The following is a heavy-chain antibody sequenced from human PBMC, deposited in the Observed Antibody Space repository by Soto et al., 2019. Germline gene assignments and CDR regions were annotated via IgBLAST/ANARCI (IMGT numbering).Heavy chain of an antibody. D-gene: IGHD2-2*01. CDR3: ARGSGIAVIPGELEDVHYDY. V-gene: IGHV4-34*01. CDR2: ISQSGST. Sequence: QVQLQQWGAGLLKPSETLSLTCAVYGQSFSGHTWSWIRQSPGKGLEWIGEISQSGSTYYNPSLKTRVTMSADTSMNQFSLTLNSVTAADTGVFYCARGSGIAVIPGELEDVHYDYWGQGTLVSVSS. CDR1: GQSFSGHT. J-gene: IGHJ4*02.